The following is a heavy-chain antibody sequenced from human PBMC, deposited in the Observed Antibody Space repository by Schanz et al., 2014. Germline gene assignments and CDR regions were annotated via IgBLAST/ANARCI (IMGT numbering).Heavy chain of an antibody. V-gene: IGHV1-3*01. CDR1: GYTFTSYG. J-gene: IGHJ4*02. CDR3: ARSGSSNWYCFDY. CDR2: INAGTGNT. Sequence: QVQLVQSGAELRKPGTSVKVSCKASGYTFTSYGINWVRQAPGQRLEWMGWINAGTGNTEYSQKFQGRVTITRDTLASTAYMEVSSLRSEDTAVYYCARSGSSNWYCFDYWGQGTLVTVSS. D-gene: IGHD6-13*01.